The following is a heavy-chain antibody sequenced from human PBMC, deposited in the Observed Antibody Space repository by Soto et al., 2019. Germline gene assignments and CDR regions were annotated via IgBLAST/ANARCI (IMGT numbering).Heavy chain of an antibody. J-gene: IGHJ6*02. CDR3: ARGYCSGGTCYSGMDV. D-gene: IGHD2-15*01. CDR1: GGTFSTHA. CDR2: IIPISGTT. Sequence: QVQLVQSGAEVKKPGSSVKVSCKASGGTFSTHAIIWVRQAPGHGLEWMGGIIPISGTTYYTQKFQGRVTITADEPTSTALMELSRLKSDDTAVFYCARGYCSGGTCYSGMDVWGQGTMVTVS. V-gene: IGHV1-69*01.